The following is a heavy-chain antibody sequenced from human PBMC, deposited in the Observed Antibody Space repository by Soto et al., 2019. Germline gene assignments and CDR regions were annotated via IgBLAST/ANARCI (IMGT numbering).Heavy chain of an antibody. CDR1: GYSISSGYH. V-gene: IGHV4-38-2*01. Sequence: SETLSLTCAVSGYSISSGYHWGWIRQPPGKGLEWLGSVHHSGSTYYNPSLKSRLTISVDKSKNQFSLNLTSVTAGDTAMYYCAGHPRDWSLQDWGQGTLVTVSS. D-gene: IGHD2-21*02. J-gene: IGHJ1*01. CDR2: VHHSGST. CDR3: AGHPRDWSLQD.